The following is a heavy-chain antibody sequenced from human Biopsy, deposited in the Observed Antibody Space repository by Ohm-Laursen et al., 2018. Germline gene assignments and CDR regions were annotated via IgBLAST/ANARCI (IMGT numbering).Heavy chain of an antibody. D-gene: IGHD3-3*01. CDR1: GGSVRGYY. Sequence: TLSLTCSVSGGSVRGYYWSWIRQTPGTGLAWIGHIFDDGATNYSPSPSLQGRVTLSIDTSENTFSLTLTSLTRADTGVYYCARVRGSGFFAFDIWGRGTTVSVSS. V-gene: IGHV4-59*02. CDR3: ARVRGSGFFAFDI. CDR2: IFDDGAT. J-gene: IGHJ3*02.